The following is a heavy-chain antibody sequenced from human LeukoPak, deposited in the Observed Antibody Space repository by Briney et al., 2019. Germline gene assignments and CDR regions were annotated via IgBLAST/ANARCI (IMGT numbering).Heavy chain of an antibody. D-gene: IGHD6-19*01. CDR3: ASGYGSGWYYYYGMDV. CDR2: INHSGST. Sequence: SETLSLTCAVYGGSFSGYYWSWIRQPPGKGLEWIGEINHSGSTNYNPSLKSRVTISVDTSKNQFSLKLSSVTAADTAVYYCASGYGSGWYYYYGMDVWGQGTTVTVSS. CDR1: GGSFSGYY. J-gene: IGHJ6*02. V-gene: IGHV4-34*01.